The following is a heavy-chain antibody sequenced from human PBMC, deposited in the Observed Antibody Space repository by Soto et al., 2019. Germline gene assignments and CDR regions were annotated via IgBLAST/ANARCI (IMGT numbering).Heavy chain of an antibody. D-gene: IGHD6-13*01. Sequence: SETLSLTCTVSGGSISSYYWSWIRQPPGKGLEWIGYIYYSGSTNYNPSLKSRVTISVDTSKNQFSLKLSSVTAADTAVYYCAAHRRAAAGSQFDYWGQGTLVTVSS. V-gene: IGHV4-59*01. CDR1: GGSISSYY. CDR2: IYYSGST. J-gene: IGHJ4*02. CDR3: AAHRRAAAGSQFDY.